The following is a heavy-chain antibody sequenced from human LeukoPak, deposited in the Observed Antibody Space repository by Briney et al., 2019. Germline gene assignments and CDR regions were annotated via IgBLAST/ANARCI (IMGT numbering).Heavy chain of an antibody. CDR3: ASTMVRGVQKIRSWFDP. CDR1: GFTFSDYY. V-gene: IGHV3-11*01. Sequence: GGSLRLSCAASGFTFSDYYMSWIRQAPGKGLEWVSYISSSGSTIYYADSVKGRFTISRDNAKNSLYLQMNSLRAEDTAVYYCASTMVRGVQKIRSWFDPWGQGTLVTVSS. D-gene: IGHD3-10*01. CDR2: ISSSGSTI. J-gene: IGHJ5*02.